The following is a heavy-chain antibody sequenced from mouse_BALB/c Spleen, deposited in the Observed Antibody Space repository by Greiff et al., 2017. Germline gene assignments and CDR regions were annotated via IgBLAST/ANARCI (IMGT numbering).Heavy chain of an antibody. J-gene: IGHJ2*01. D-gene: IGHD3-2*01. CDR3: TRSPDSSGYYFDY. CDR2: IDPSDRYT. Sequence: QVQLQQPGAELVKPGASVKMSCKASGYTFTSYWMHWVKQRPGQGLEWIGVIDPSDRYTSYNQKFKGKATLTVDTSSSTAYMQLSSLTSEDSAVYYCTRSPDSSGYYFDYWGQGTTLTVSS. CDR1: GYTFTSYW. V-gene: IGHV1S127*01.